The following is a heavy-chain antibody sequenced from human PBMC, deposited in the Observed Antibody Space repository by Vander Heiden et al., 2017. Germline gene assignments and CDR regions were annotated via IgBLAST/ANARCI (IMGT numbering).Heavy chain of an antibody. CDR3: ARERAIVVVPASTGRFDY. V-gene: IGHV1-2*06. CDR1: GYTFTGDY. J-gene: IGHJ4*02. D-gene: IGHD2-2*01. CDR2: INPNSGGT. Sequence: QVQLVQSGAEVKKPGASVKVSCKASGYTFTGDYMHWVRQAPGQGLEWMGRINPNSGGTNYAQKFQGRVTMTRDTSISTAYMELSRLRSDDTAVYYCARERAIVVVPASTGRFDYWGQGTLVTVSS.